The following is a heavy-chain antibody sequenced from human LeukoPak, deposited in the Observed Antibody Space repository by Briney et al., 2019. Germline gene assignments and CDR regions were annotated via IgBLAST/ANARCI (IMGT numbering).Heavy chain of an antibody. Sequence: PSETLSLTCTVSGGSISSYYWSWIRQPPGKGLEWIGYIYYSGSTNYNPSLKSRVTISVDTSKNQPSLKLSSVTAADTAVYYCARVGGSTSFWDYYYMDVWGKGTTVTVSS. J-gene: IGHJ6*03. V-gene: IGHV4-59*01. CDR2: IYYSGST. CDR3: ARVGGSTSFWDYYYMDV. CDR1: GGSISSYY. D-gene: IGHD2-2*01.